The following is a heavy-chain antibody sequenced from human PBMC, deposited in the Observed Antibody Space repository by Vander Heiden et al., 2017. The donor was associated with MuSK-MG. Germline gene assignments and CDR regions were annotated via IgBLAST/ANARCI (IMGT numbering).Heavy chain of an antibody. CDR2: INHSGST. CDR3: ARGDRITSCGVVHNWFDP. V-gene: IGHV4-34*01. J-gene: IGHJ5*02. D-gene: IGHD3-3*01. CDR1: GGSFSGYY. Sequence: QLQLQQWGAGLLKPSETLSLTCAVYGGSFSGYYWIWIRQPPGKGLEWIGEINHSGSTKYNPSLERRVTITVDTSKNQFSLKLSSVTAADKAVYYCARGDRITSCGVVHNWFDPWGQGTLVTVSS.